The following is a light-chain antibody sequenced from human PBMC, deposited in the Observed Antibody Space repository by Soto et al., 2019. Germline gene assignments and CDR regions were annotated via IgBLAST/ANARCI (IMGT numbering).Light chain of an antibody. V-gene: IGKV3-15*01. CDR2: VAS. Sequence: EVVLTQSPATLSVSPGERATLSCRSSQSVSTSLAWYQQKPGQAPRLLIFVASIRATGIPARFRGSGSGTEFTLTISSLQSEDFAVYYCQQDYNWPWTFGQGTKVEIK. CDR1: QSVSTS. CDR3: QQDYNWPWT. J-gene: IGKJ1*01.